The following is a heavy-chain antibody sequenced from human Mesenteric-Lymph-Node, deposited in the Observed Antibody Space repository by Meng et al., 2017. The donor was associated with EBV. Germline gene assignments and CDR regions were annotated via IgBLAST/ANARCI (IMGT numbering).Heavy chain of an antibody. Sequence: QVQLVESGGGVVQPGRSLRLSCAASGFTFSNFAMHWVRQAPGKGLEWVAVVSSDENNKSYADSVKGRFTISRDNSKNTLYLQMNSLRAEDTAVYYCANGITPDYWGQGTLVTVSS. CDR2: VSSDENNK. CDR1: GFTFSNFA. J-gene: IGHJ4*02. D-gene: IGHD3-10*01. CDR3: ANGITPDY. V-gene: IGHV3-30*18.